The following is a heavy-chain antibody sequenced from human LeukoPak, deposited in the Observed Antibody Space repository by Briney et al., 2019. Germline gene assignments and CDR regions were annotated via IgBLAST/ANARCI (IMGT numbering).Heavy chain of an antibody. CDR1: GFTFSNYD. D-gene: IGHD4-17*01. J-gene: IGHJ6*03. CDR3: AGAVTVTKRGYFCYMNV. V-gene: IGHV3-21*01. Sequence: GGSLRLSCAASGFTFSNYDMNWVRQAPGKGLEWVSSISSGSTDIYYGDSVKGRFTISRDNAKNSLYLQMNSLRAEDTAVYYCAGAVTVTKRGYFCYMNVWGKGTTVTISS. CDR2: ISSGSTDI.